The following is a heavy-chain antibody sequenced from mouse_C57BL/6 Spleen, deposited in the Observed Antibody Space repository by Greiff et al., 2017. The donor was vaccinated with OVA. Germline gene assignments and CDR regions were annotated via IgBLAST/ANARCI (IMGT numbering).Heavy chain of an antibody. CDR2: IDPETGGT. V-gene: IGHV1-15*01. CDR3: TSDPLLEWYYFGY. Sequence: QVQLQQSGAELVRPGASVTLSCKASGYTFTDYEMHWVKQTPVHGLEWIGAIDPETGGTAYNQKFKGKAILTADKSSSTAYMELRSLTSEDSAVYYCTSDPLLEWYYFGYWGQGTTLTVSS. J-gene: IGHJ2*01. CDR1: GYTFTDYE. D-gene: IGHD1-1*02.